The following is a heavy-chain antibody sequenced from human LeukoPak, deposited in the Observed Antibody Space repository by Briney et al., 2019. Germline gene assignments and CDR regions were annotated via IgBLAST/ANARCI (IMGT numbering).Heavy chain of an antibody. J-gene: IGHJ4*02. CDR3: ARLRRAGWLEYYFDY. Sequence: PSETLSLTCTVSGGSISSYYWSWIRQPPGKGLEWIGYMYYSWSTNYNPSLKSRVTISVDTSKNQFSLNLSSVTAADTAVYYCARLRRAGWLEYYFDYWGQGTLVTVSS. D-gene: IGHD6-19*01. CDR1: GGSISSYY. V-gene: IGHV4-59*01. CDR2: MYYSWST.